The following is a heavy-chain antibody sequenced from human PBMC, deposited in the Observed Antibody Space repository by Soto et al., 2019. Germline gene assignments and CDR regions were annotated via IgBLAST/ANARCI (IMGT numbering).Heavy chain of an antibody. CDR2: ISSSSSTI. J-gene: IGHJ4*02. CDR3: AGGFWSGYYPRLFDY. Sequence: GGSLRLSCAASGFTFSSYSMNWVRQAPGKGLEWVSYISSSSSTIYYADSVKGRFTISRDNAKNSLYLQMNSLRAEDTAVYYCAGGFWSGYYPRLFDYWGQGTLVTVSS. D-gene: IGHD3-3*01. CDR1: GFTFSSYS. V-gene: IGHV3-48*01.